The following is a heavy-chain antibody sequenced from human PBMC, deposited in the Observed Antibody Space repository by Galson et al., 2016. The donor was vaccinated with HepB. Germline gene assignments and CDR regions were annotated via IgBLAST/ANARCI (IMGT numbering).Heavy chain of an antibody. CDR1: GYTFSNYA. J-gene: IGHJ5*02. CDR3: ARDRLIVGATRNSFDP. Sequence: SVKVSCKASGYTFSNYAIHWLRQAPGQSLEWLGWTNPAIGDATYSEDFQDRVSFTRDTSATTIFMELSSLRSGDTAVYYCARDRLIVGATRNSFDPWGQGTLVSVSS. CDR2: TNPAIGDA. D-gene: IGHD1-26*01. V-gene: IGHV1-3*02.